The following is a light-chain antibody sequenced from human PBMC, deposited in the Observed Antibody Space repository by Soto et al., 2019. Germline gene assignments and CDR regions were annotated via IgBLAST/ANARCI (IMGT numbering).Light chain of an antibody. J-gene: IGKJ4*01. CDR1: QSINST. CDR3: QQYNNWPPLT. CDR2: GAS. V-gene: IGKV3D-15*01. Sequence: EIVLTQSPGTLSLSPGERATLSCRASQSINSTSLAWYQQRPGQAPRLLIRGASGRATGIPARFSGSGSGTEFTLTISSLQSEDFAVYYCQQYNNWPPLTFGGGTKVEIK.